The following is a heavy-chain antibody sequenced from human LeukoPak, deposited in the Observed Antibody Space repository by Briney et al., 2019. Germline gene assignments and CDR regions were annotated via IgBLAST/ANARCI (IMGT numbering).Heavy chain of an antibody. V-gene: IGHV4-31*03. D-gene: IGHD3-16*02. Sequence: SETLSLTCTVSGVSIGTSAYYWHWVRQHPGKGVEWIEFISGRGSTLNNPSLKSRVTISSDTSKNQFSLKLTSVTAADMAVYYCARGRYSYGWNDSWGQGTLVTVSS. CDR3: ARGRYSYGWNDS. CDR1: GVSIGTSAYY. CDR2: ISGRGST. J-gene: IGHJ5*01.